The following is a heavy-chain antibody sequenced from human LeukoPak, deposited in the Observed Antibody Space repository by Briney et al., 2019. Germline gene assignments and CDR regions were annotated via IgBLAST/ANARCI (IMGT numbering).Heavy chain of an antibody. CDR1: GGSISSSSYY. Sequence: SETLSLTCTVSGGSISSSSYYWGWIRQPPGQGLEWIGSIYYSGSTYYNPSLKSRVTISVDTSKNQFSLKLSSVTAAHTAVYYCARGDSGSYNWFDPWGQGTLVTVSS. D-gene: IGHD1-26*01. J-gene: IGHJ5*02. CDR2: IYYSGST. V-gene: IGHV4-39*01. CDR3: ARGDSGSYNWFDP.